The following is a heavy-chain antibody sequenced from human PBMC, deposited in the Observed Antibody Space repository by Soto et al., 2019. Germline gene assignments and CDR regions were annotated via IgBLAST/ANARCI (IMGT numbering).Heavy chain of an antibody. CDR1: GFTFSSYA. D-gene: IGHD3-10*01. CDR3: AKDFYYGSGSYCPLYYMDV. J-gene: IGHJ6*03. CDR2: ISGSGGST. Sequence: PGGSLRLSCAASGFTFSSYAMSWVRQAPGKGLEWVSAISGSGGSTYYADSVKGRFTISRDNSKNTLYLQMNSLRAEDTAVYYCAKDFYYGSGSYCPLYYMDVWGKGTTVTVSS. V-gene: IGHV3-23*01.